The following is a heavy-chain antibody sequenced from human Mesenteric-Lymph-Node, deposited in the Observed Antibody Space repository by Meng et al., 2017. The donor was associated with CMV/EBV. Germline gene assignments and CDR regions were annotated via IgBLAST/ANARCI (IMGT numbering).Heavy chain of an antibody. CDR3: ARVRNPSDFWSGQNWFDP. V-gene: IGHV3-7*01. Sequence: GESLKISCAASGFTFSSYWMTWVRQAPGKGLQWVANIKEDGGVKNYLDSVTGRFTISRDNAKNSLYLQINSLRAEDTAVYYCARVRNPSDFWSGQNWFDPWGQGTLVTVSS. J-gene: IGHJ5*02. CDR1: GFTFSSYW. D-gene: IGHD3-3*01. CDR2: IKEDGGVK.